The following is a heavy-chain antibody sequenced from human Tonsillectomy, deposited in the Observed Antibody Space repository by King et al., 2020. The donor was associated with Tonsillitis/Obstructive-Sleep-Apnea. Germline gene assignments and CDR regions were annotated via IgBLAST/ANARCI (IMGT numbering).Heavy chain of an antibody. CDR3: AREELRDAIDI. D-gene: IGHD1-26*01. CDR1: GGSIRSYY. CDR2: IYYTGST. Sequence: VQLQESGPGLVKPSETLSLTCTVSGGSIRSYYWTWIRPPPGKGLECIGYIYYTGSTNYNPSLKSRVTISVHTSKNHFSLKLSSVTAADTAVYYCAREELRDAIDIWGQGTMVTVSS. V-gene: IGHV4-59*01. J-gene: IGHJ3*02.